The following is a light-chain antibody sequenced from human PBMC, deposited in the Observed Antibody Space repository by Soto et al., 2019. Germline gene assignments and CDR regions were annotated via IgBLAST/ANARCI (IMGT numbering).Light chain of an antibody. J-gene: IGLJ2*01. CDR2: DVS. CDR1: SRDIGTYDY. CDR3: TSYSSTDTSVV. Sequence: QSVLTQPASVSASLGQSITISCTGSSRDIGTYDYVSWYQQHPDKAPKLILYDVSGRPSGIPNRFSGSKFGNTASLTISGLQAEDEAVYHCTSYSSTDTSVVFGGGTQLTVL. V-gene: IGLV2-14*03.